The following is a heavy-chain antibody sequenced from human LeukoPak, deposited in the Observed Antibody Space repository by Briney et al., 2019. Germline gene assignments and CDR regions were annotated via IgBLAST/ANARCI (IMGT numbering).Heavy chain of an antibody. V-gene: IGHV4-59*06. CDR3: ARDAYCGGDCYAFDI. Sequence: SETLSLTCTVSGGSISSYYWSWIRQHPGKGLEWIGYIYYSGSTYYNPSLKSRVTISVDTSKNQFSLKLSSVTAADTAVYYCARDAYCGGDCYAFDIWGQGTMVTVSS. J-gene: IGHJ3*02. CDR1: GGSISSYY. CDR2: IYYSGST. D-gene: IGHD2-21*02.